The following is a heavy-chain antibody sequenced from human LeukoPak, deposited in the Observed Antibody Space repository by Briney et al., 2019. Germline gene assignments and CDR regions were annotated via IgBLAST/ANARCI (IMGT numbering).Heavy chain of an antibody. Sequence: PGGSLRLSCAASGFTVSSNYMSWVRQAPGKGLEWVSVIYSGGSTYYADSVKGRFTISRDNSKNTLYLQMNSLRAEDTAVYYCAREVDTAMGNDYWGQGTLVTVSS. CDR1: GFTVSSNY. CDR2: IYSGGST. V-gene: IGHV3-53*01. CDR3: AREVDTAMGNDY. D-gene: IGHD5-18*01. J-gene: IGHJ4*02.